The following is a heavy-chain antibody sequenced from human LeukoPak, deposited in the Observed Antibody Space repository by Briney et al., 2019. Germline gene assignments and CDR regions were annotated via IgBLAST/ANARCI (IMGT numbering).Heavy chain of an antibody. D-gene: IGHD2-2*01. CDR3: ARAVYCSSTSCYFDP. Sequence: SETLSLTCTVSGASISSGSYYWVWIRQPPGKGLEGIGSIHYSGSTDYNPSLKSRVTKSLDTSKNQVSVNLRFVTAADTAVYYCARAVYCSSTSCYFDPWGQGTLVTVSS. V-gene: IGHV4-39*01. CDR1: GASISSGSYY. CDR2: IHYSGST. J-gene: IGHJ5*02.